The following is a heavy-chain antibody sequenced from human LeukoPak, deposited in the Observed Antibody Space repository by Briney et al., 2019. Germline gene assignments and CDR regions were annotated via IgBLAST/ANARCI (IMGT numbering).Heavy chain of an antibody. CDR2: ISYDESNK. CDR1: GFTFSSYA. V-gene: IGHV3-30*04. CDR3: ARDMSYYGSGSFNY. D-gene: IGHD3-10*01. Sequence: GGSLRLSCAASGFTFSSYAMHWVRQAPGKGLEWVAVISYDESNKYYADSVKGRFTISRDNSKNTLYLQMNSLRAEDTAVYYCARDMSYYGSGSFNYWGQGTLVTVSS. J-gene: IGHJ4*02.